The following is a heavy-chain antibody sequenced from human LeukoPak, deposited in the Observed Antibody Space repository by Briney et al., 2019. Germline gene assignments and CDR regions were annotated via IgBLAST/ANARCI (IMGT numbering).Heavy chain of an antibody. CDR2: ISSSSSYI. CDR1: GFTSSSYS. CDR3: ARAIGDWYYFDY. D-gene: IGHD1-26*01. J-gene: IGHJ4*02. Sequence: GGSLRLSCAASGFTSSSYSMNWVRQAPGKGLEWVSSISSSSSYIYYADSVKGRFTISRDNAKNSLYLQMNSLRAEDTAVYYCARAIGDWYYFDYWGQGTLVTVSS. V-gene: IGHV3-21*01.